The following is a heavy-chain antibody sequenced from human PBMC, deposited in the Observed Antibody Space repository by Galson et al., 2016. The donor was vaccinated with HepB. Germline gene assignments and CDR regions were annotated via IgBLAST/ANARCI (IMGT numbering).Heavy chain of an antibody. J-gene: IGHJ4*01. CDR3: ARSGEKRSWYPKEFDH. Sequence: SLRLSCAVSEIGSHYINWLRQAPGKGLEWLSVIYTGGTTDYAAAVKGRFTISRDNSGNTVHLQMNRLRAEDTAVYYCARSGEKRSWYPKEFDHWGHGTLVTVSS. D-gene: IGHD3-10*01. CDR2: IYTGGTT. CDR1: EIGSHY. V-gene: IGHV3-66*01.